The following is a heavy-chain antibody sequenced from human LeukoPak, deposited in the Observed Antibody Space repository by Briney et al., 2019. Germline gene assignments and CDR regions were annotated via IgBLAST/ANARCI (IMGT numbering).Heavy chain of an antibody. CDR1: GFTFSSYS. J-gene: IGHJ4*02. V-gene: IGHV3-21*04. CDR3: AKKRYQLLSHFDY. D-gene: IGHD2-2*01. CDR2: ISSSSSYI. Sequence: PGGSLRLSCAASGFTFSSYSMNWVRQAPGKGLEWVSSISSSSSYIYYADSVKGRFTISRDNSKNTLYLQMNSLRAEDTAVYYCAKKRYQLLSHFDYWGQGTLVTVSS.